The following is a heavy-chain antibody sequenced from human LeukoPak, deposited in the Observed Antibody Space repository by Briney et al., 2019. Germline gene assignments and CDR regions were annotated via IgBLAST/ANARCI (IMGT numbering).Heavy chain of an antibody. V-gene: IGHV3-11*01. D-gene: IGHD3-10*01. CDR3: ARAQSGFMVRGVTTSWDYYYYMDV. Sequence: NPGGSLRLSCAASGFTFSDYYMSWIRQAPGKGLEWVSYISSSGSTIYYADSVKGRFTISRDNAENSLYLQMNSLRAEDTAVYYCARAQSGFMVRGVTTSWDYYYYMDVWGKGTTVTISS. CDR1: GFTFSDYY. J-gene: IGHJ6*03. CDR2: ISSSGSTI.